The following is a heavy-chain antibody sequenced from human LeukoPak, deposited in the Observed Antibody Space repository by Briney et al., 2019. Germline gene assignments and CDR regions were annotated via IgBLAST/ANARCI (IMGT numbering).Heavy chain of an antibody. V-gene: IGHV1-2*05. CDR3: ARDRSGGNWFDP. Sequence: ASVKVSCKASGYTFTGYYIHWVRQAPGQGLEWMGRINPKSGGTNYAQKFKGRVTMTTETSISTAYMEQSRLRSDDTGVNYCARDRSGGNWFDPWGQGTLVTVSS. D-gene: IGHD1-26*01. CDR2: INPKSGGT. J-gene: IGHJ5*02. CDR1: GYTFTGYY.